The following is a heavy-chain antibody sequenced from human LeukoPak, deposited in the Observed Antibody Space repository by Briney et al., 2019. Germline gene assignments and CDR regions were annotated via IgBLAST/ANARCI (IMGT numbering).Heavy chain of an antibody. CDR2: IYPDDSDT. CDR3: TRHRSGYGSGLYYFYYMDV. J-gene: IGHJ6*03. Sequence: GESLKISCKGSRDSFSGYWIAWVRQRPGKGLEWMGIIYPDDSDTRYSPSFQGQVTISADKSISTAYLQWSSLKASDTAMYFCTRHRSGYGSGLYYFYYMDVWGKGTTVTVSS. CDR1: RDSFSGYW. V-gene: IGHV5-51*01. D-gene: IGHD5-12*01.